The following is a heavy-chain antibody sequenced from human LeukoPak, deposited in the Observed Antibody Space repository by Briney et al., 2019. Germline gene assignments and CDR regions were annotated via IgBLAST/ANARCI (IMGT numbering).Heavy chain of an antibody. CDR3: ASCSGGRCHQAKAFDI. Sequence: GGSLRLSCAASGIIFSDYSMTWVRQAPGMGLEWVSSISGRSSSIYYADSVKGRFTVSRDNAKSSLFLQLNSPRAKDTAVYYCASCSGGRCHQAKAFDIWGQGTMVTVSS. CDR1: GIIFSDYS. V-gene: IGHV3-21*01. D-gene: IGHD2-15*01. J-gene: IGHJ3*02. CDR2: ISGRSSSI.